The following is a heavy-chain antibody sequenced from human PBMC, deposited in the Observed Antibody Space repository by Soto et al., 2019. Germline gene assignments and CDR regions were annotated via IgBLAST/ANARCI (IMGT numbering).Heavy chain of an antibody. V-gene: IGHV3-21*01. D-gene: IGHD7-27*01. CDR1: GFTFSSYS. CDR3: ARESEANWGSNWFDP. CDR2: ISSSSSYI. J-gene: IGHJ5*02. Sequence: GGSLRLSCAASGFTFSSYSMNWVRQAPGKGLEWVSSISSSSSYIYYADSVKGRFTISRDNAKNSLYLQMNSLRAEDTAVYYCARESEANWGSNWFDPWGQGTLVTVSS.